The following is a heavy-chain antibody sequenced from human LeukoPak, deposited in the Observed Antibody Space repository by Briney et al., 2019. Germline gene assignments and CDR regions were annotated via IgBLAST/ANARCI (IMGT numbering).Heavy chain of an antibody. D-gene: IGHD3-3*01. CDR1: GFTFSSYS. CDR3: ARGGGDDFFRGDAFDI. CDR2: ISSSSSYI. V-gene: IGHV3-21*01. Sequence: GGSLRLSCAASGFTFSSYSMNWVRQAPGKGLEWVSSISSSSSYIYYADSVKGRFTISRDNAKNSMYLQMNSLRAEDTAVYYCARGGGDDFFRGDAFDIWGQGTMVTVSS. J-gene: IGHJ3*02.